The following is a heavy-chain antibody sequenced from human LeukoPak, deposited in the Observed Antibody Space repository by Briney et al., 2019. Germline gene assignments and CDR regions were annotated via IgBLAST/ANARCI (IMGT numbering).Heavy chain of an antibody. CDR1: GFTLSSYA. J-gene: IGHJ4*02. CDR2: ISGRGGST. V-gene: IGHV3-23*01. Sequence: GGALRLSCAASGFTLSSYAMSWVRQAPGKGLDWVSAISGRGGSTYYADSVKGGLTICRAMSKNTLYLQMNSLSAEDTTVYYLAKDLGYSSHSSRYRRWGQGTLVTVPS. CDR3: AKDLGYSSHSSRYRR. D-gene: IGHD3-22*01.